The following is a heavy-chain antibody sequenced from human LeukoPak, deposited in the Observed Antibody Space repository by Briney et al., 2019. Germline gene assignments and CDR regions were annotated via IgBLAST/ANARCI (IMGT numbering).Heavy chain of an antibody. Sequence: PGGSLRLSCAASGFTFSSYWMHWVRQAPGKGLVWVSPINPDGSVTTYADSVKGRFTISRDNAKNSLYLQMNSLRAEDTAVYYCASEETTNGGWTPNYWGQGTLVTVSS. CDR1: GFTFSSYW. J-gene: IGHJ4*02. CDR2: INPDGSVT. V-gene: IGHV3-74*01. CDR3: ASEETTNGGWTPNY. D-gene: IGHD6-19*01.